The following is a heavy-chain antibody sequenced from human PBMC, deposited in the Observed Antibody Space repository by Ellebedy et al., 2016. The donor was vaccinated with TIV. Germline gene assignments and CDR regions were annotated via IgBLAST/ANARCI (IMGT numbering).Heavy chain of an antibody. CDR3: AGGISVAGTSLGF. CDR2: IYSSGGT. D-gene: IGHD6-19*01. Sequence: GGSLRLSCAASGFTVSSNYMSWVRQAPGRGLEWVSTIYSSGGTYYAGSVKGRFTISRDNSKNTLYLQMNSLRAEDTAVYYCAGGISVAGTSLGFWGQGTLVTVSS. J-gene: IGHJ4*02. CDR1: GFTVSSNY. V-gene: IGHV3-53*01.